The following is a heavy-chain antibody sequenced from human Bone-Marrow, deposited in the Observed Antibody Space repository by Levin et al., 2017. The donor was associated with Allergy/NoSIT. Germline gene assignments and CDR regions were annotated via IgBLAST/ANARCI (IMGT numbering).Heavy chain of an antibody. Sequence: GGSLRLSCAASGFTFSSYWMHWVRQAPGKGLVWVSRINSDGSSTSYADSVKGRFTISRDNAKNTLYLQMNSLRAEDTAVYYCAIQIRMGPFAFDIWGQGTMVTVSS. J-gene: IGHJ3*02. CDR1: GFTFSSYW. V-gene: IGHV3-74*01. CDR3: AIQIRMGPFAFDI. CDR2: INSDGSST.